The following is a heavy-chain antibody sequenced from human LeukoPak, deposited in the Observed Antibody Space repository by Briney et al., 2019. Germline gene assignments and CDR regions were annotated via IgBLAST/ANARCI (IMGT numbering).Heavy chain of an antibody. CDR1: GFTFDDYG. D-gene: IGHD6-6*01. J-gene: IGHJ5*02. CDR3: AKEAYSSSYNWFDP. Sequence: GGSLRLSCAASGFTFDDYGMSWVRQAPGKGLEWVSGINWNGGSTGYADSVKGRFTISRDNSKNTLYLQMNSLRAEDTAVYYCAKEAYSSSYNWFDPWGQGTLVTVSS. CDR2: INWNGGST. V-gene: IGHV3-20*04.